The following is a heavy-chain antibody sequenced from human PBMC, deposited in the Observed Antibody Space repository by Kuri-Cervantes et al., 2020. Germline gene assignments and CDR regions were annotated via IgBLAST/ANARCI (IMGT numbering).Heavy chain of an antibody. Sequence: ATVKVSCKASGYTFSSYYMHWVRQAPGQGLEWMGMINPSGTSTNYAQKFQGRVTMTRDTPTSTVYMELSSLRSEDTAVYYCARHDTILRGVMTGGAFDIWGRGTKVTVSS. D-gene: IGHD3-10*01. J-gene: IGHJ3*02. V-gene: IGHV1-46*01. CDR1: GYTFSSYY. CDR3: ARHDTILRGVMTGGAFDI. CDR2: INPSGTST.